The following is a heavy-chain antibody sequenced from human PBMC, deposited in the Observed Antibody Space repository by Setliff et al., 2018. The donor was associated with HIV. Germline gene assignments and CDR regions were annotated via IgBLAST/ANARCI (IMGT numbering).Heavy chain of an antibody. D-gene: IGHD3-10*01. CDR1: GGSIRSYY. Sequence: PSETLSLTCTVSGGSIRSYYWSWIRQPPGKGLEWLGHAHYSGSKKNNPSLRSRISMAVDTSKNQVSLKLSAVTAADTAVYYCARDGRDGSGSYYIKGWFDPWGQGTRVTVSS. J-gene: IGHJ5*02. CDR2: AHYSGSK. V-gene: IGHV4-59*01. CDR3: ARDGRDGSGSYYIKGWFDP.